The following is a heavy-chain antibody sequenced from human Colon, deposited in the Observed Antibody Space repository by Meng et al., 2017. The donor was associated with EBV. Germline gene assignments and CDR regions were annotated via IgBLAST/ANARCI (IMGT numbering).Heavy chain of an antibody. CDR2: INHSGST. Sequence: QVQLQESGPGLVKPSXXLSLTCPVSGDSISSGEYFWSWIRQPPGKGLEWIGEINHSGSTNYNPSLKSRVTISVDTSKNQFSLKVTSVTAADTAVYYCARYRLQNDYGDQLYYFDYLGQGSLVTVSS. D-gene: IGHD4-17*01. V-gene: IGHV4-30-4*01. CDR3: ARYRLQNDYGDQLYYFDY. CDR1: GDSISSGEYF. J-gene: IGHJ4*02.